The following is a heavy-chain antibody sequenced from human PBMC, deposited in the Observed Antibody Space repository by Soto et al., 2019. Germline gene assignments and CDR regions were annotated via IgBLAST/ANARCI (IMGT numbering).Heavy chain of an antibody. CDR2: INHSGST. D-gene: IGHD2-2*01. V-gene: IGHV4-34*01. J-gene: IGHJ6*03. CDR1: GGSFSGYY. CDR3: ARGTIVVVPAAADYYYYMDV. Sequence: QVQLQQWGAGLLKPSETLSLTCAVYGGSFSGYYWSWIRQPPGKGLEWIGEINHSGSTNYNPSLKSRVTISVATSKNQFSLKLSSVTAADTAVYYCARGTIVVVPAAADYYYYMDVWGKGTTVTVSS.